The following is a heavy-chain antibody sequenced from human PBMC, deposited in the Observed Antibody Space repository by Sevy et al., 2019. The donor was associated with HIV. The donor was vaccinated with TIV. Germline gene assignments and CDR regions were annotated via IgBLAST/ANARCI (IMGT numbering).Heavy chain of an antibody. V-gene: IGHV4-34*01. Sequence: SETLSLTCAVNGGSFSGYYWSWIRQPPGKGLEWIGEINQSGSTNYNPSLKSRVTISVDTSKNQFSLKLSSVTAADTAVYYCARGAIDGYNFTPTSPYFDYWDQGTLVTVSS. D-gene: IGHD5-12*01. CDR3: ARGAIDGYNFTPTSPYFDY. CDR2: INQSGST. J-gene: IGHJ4*02. CDR1: GGSFSGYY.